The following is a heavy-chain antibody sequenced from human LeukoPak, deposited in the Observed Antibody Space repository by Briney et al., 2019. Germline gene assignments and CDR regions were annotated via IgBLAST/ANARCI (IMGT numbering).Heavy chain of an antibody. CDR2: INPSSGGT. CDR3: AREGVIAAGAFDY. Sequence: ASVKVSCKASGYSFTSYYIHWVRQAPGQGLEWMGRINPSSGGTNYAQKFQGRVTMTRDTSITTAYMGLSSLRSDDTAVYYCAREGVIAAGAFDYWGQGTLVTVSS. CDR1: GYSFTSYY. J-gene: IGHJ4*02. D-gene: IGHD6-13*01. V-gene: IGHV1-2*06.